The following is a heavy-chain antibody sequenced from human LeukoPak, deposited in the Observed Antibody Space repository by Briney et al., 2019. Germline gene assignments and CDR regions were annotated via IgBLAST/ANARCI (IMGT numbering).Heavy chain of an antibody. V-gene: IGHV4-39*07. J-gene: IGHJ4*02. D-gene: IGHD3-10*01. CDR2: INHSGST. Sequence: SETLSLTCTVSGGSISSSSYYWGWIRQPPGKGLEWIGEINHSGSTNYNPSLKSRVTISIDTSKSQFSLKLSSVTAADTAVYYCARGPYYFGSGTDYNRFNVVYWGQGILVTVSS. CDR1: GGSISSSSYY. CDR3: ARGPYYFGSGTDYNRFNVVY.